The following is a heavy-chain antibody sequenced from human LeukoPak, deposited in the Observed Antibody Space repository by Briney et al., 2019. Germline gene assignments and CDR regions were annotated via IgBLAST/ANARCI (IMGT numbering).Heavy chain of an antibody. CDR3: ARGSAYDYGFPDY. CDR1: GFSVSSKY. D-gene: IGHD4-17*01. Sequence: GGSLRLSCAASGFSVSSKYMSWVRQAPGKGLEWVSIIHSGVRTYYADSVKGRFAISRDSSKNTLYLQMNSLRVEDTAVYYCARGSAYDYGFPDYWGQGTLVTVSS. J-gene: IGHJ4*02. CDR2: IHSGVRT. V-gene: IGHV3-53*01.